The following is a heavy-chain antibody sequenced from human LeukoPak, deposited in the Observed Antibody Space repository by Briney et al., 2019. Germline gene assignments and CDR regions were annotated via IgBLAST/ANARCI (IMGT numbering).Heavy chain of an antibody. CDR1: GFTFSTFA. CDR2: IFPSGGEI. D-gene: IGHD4/OR15-4a*01. CDR3: ARRAGAYSHPYDY. Sequence: GGSLRLSCAASGFTFSTFAMIWVRQSPGKGLEWVSSIFPSGGEIHYADSVRGRFTISRDNSKSTLSLQMNSLRVEDTAIYYCARRAGAYSHPYDYWGQGTLVTVSS. V-gene: IGHV3-23*01. J-gene: IGHJ4*02.